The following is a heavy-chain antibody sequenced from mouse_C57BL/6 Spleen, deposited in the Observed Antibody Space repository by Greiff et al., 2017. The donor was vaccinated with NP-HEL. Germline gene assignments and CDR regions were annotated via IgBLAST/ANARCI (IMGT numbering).Heavy chain of an antibody. CDR1: GFSFNTYA. CDR2: IRSKSNNYAT. V-gene: IGHV10-1*01. Sequence: VQLKESGGGLVQPKGSLKLSCAASGFSFNTYAMNWVRQAPGKGLEWVARIRSKSNNYATYYADSVKDRFTISRDDSESMLYLQMNNLKTEDTAMYYCVRQEDGYIFDYWGQGTTLTVSS. J-gene: IGHJ2*01. CDR3: VRQEDGYIFDY. D-gene: IGHD2-3*01.